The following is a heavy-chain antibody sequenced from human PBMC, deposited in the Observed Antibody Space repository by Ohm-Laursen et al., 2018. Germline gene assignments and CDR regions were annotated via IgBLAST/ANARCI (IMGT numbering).Heavy chain of an antibody. J-gene: IGHJ6*02. CDR3: AKDLLAAPDYYGMDV. D-gene: IGHD6-13*01. CDR2: ISWNSGSI. CDR1: GFTFGDYA. V-gene: IGHV3-9*01. Sequence: SLRLSCTASGFTFGDYAMHWVRQAPGKGLEWVSGISWNSGSIGYADSVKGRFTISRDNAKNSLYLQMNSLRVEDTALYYCAKDLLAAPDYYGMDVWGQGTTVTVSS.